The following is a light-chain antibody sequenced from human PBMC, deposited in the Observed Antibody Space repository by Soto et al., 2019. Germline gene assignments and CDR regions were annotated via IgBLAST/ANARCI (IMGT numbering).Light chain of an antibody. CDR1: QSVGTF. Sequence: EIVLTQSPATLSLSPWERATLSCRASQSVGTFFAWYQQKPGQAPRLLIYDASSRATGIPARFSGSGSGTDFTLTISSLEPEDFALYYCQQCYNWPQWTFGQGTKVDI. V-gene: IGKV3-11*01. CDR2: DAS. J-gene: IGKJ1*01. CDR3: QQCYNWPQWT.